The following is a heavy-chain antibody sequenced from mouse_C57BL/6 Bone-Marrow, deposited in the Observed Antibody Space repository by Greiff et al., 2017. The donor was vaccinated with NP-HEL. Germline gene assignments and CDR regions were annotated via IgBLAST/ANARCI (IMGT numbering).Heavy chain of an antibody. CDR1: GYTFTDYN. J-gene: IGHJ4*01. D-gene: IGHD1-1*01. V-gene: IGHV1-22*01. CDR3: ARGGSSAYYAMDF. CDR2: INPNNGGT. Sequence: EVQLQQSGPELVKPGASVKMSCKASGYTFTDYNMHWVKQSHGKSLEWIGYINPNNGGTSYNQKFKGKATLTVNKSSSTAYMELRSLTSEDSAVYYGARGGSSAYYAMDFGGQGTPVTVSS.